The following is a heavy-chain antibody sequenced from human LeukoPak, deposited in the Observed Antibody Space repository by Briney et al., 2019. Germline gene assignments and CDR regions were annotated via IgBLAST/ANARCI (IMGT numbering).Heavy chain of an antibody. V-gene: IGHV4-34*01. CDR2: INHSGST. CDR1: GGSFSGYY. Sequence: SETLSLTCTVYGGSFSGYYWSWIRQPPGKGLEWIGEINHSGSTNYNPSLKSRVTISVDTSKNQFSLKLSSVTAADTAVYYCACPSGNHLYSFDYWGQGTLVTVSS. D-gene: IGHD1-14*01. J-gene: IGHJ4*02. CDR3: ACPSGNHLYSFDY.